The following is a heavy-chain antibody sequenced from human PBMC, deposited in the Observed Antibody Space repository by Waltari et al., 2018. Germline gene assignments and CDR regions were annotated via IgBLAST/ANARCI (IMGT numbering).Heavy chain of an antibody. CDR3: ARDLTQGGGKGGRFDP. CDR1: GGSISSYY. Sequence: QVQLQESGPGLVKPSETLSLTCTVSGGSISSYYWSWIRQPAGKGLEWIGRIYTRGSTNSNPSLKSRVTMSVDTSKNQFSLKLSSVNAADTAVYYCARDLTQGGGKGGRFDPWGQGTLVTVSS. CDR2: IYTRGST. V-gene: IGHV4-4*07. D-gene: IGHD2-15*01. J-gene: IGHJ5*02.